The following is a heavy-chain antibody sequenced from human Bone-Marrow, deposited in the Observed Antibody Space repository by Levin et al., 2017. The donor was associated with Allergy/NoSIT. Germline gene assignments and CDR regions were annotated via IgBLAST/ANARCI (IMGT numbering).Heavy chain of an antibody. CDR1: GDTFTNYH. D-gene: IGHD6-6*01. Sequence: GESLKISCKTFGDTFTNYHVTWVRQPPGQGLEWMGWISGYTGKADYAQSLQGRVTMTTDTSTNTAYMELRSLISDDTAVYYCARVVSSSSPHYYYYGLDVWGQGTSVTVSS. CDR3: ARVVSSSSPHYYYYGLDV. J-gene: IGHJ6*02. V-gene: IGHV1-18*01. CDR2: ISGYTGKA.